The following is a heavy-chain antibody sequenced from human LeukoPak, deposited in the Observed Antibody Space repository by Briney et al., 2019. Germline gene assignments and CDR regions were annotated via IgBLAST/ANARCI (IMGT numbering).Heavy chain of an antibody. CDR2: ISSSSGPI. D-gene: IGHD2-15*01. CDR3: ARGYCSGGSCLNFDC. CDR1: GFTFSAYA. J-gene: IGHJ4*02. V-gene: IGHV3-48*04. Sequence: PGGSLRLSCAASGFTFSAYAMNWVRQAPGEGLERVSYISSSSGPIYYADSVKGRFTISRDNAKNSLYLQMNSLGAEDTAVYYCARGYCSGGSCLNFDCWGQGTLVTVSS.